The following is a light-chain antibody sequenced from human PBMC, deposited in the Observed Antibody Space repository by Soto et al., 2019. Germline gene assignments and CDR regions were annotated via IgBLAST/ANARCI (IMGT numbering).Light chain of an antibody. CDR1: QSLSSSY. CDR3: QQYGSSPLT. J-gene: IGKJ4*01. Sequence: EIALTQSPGTLSLSPGEGATLSCRASQSLSSSYLAWYQQKPGQAPRLLIYGASSRATGIPDRFSGSGSGTDFTLTISRLEPEDFAVYYCQQYGSSPLTFGGGTKVDIK. V-gene: IGKV3-20*01. CDR2: GAS.